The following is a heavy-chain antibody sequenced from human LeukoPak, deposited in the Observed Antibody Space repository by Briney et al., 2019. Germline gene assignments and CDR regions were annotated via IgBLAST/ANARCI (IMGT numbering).Heavy chain of an antibody. V-gene: IGHV3-66*04. CDR3: ARHRQPDAFDI. Sequence: GGSLRLSCAASGFPVNNNYMSWVRQAPGKGLEWVSVIYSGGSTYYADCVKGRFTISRDSSKNTLYLQMNSLRAEDTAVYYCARHRQPDAFDIWGQGTMVTVSS. CDR1: GFPVNNNY. J-gene: IGHJ3*02. D-gene: IGHD1-1*01. CDR2: IYSGGST.